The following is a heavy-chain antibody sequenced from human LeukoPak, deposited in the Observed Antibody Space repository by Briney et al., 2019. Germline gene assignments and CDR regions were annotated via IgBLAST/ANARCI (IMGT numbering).Heavy chain of an antibody. CDR2: ISYDGSNK. Sequence: GGSLRLSCAASAFTFSDSTIHWVRQAPGKGLEWVAVISYDGSNKYYADSVKGRFTISRDNSKNTLYLQMNSLRAEDTAVYYCARVGEYSGSGWYGFYYFDYWGQGTLVTVSS. CDR3: ARVGEYSGSGWYGFYYFDY. D-gene: IGHD6-19*01. J-gene: IGHJ4*02. CDR1: AFTFSDST. V-gene: IGHV3-30*04.